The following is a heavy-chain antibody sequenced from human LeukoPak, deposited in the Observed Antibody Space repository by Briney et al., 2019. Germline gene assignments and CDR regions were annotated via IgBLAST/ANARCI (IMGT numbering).Heavy chain of an antibody. CDR3: ASYYYGSGSYLAWFDP. V-gene: IGHV4-61*02. CDR2: IYTSGST. CDR1: GGSISSGSYY. D-gene: IGHD3-10*01. J-gene: IGHJ5*02. Sequence: SETLSLTCTVSGGSISSGSYYWSWIRQPAGKGLEWIGRIYTSGSTNYNPSLKSRVTISVDTYKNQFSLKLSSVTAADTAVYYCASYYYGSGSYLAWFDPWGQGTLVTVSS.